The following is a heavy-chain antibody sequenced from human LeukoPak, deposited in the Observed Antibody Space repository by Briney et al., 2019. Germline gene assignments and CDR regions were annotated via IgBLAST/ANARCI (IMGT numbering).Heavy chain of an antibody. CDR1: GFTFGDYA. V-gene: IGHV3-23*01. D-gene: IGHD1-26*01. CDR3: AKDGGSYQLDY. CDR2: ISGSGGKT. Sequence: GGSLRLSCTASGFTFGDYAMSWVRQAPEKGLEWVSAISGSGGKTYYTDSVKGRFTISRDNSKNTLYLQMNSLRAEDTAVYYCAKDGGSYQLDYWGQGTLVTVSS. J-gene: IGHJ4*02.